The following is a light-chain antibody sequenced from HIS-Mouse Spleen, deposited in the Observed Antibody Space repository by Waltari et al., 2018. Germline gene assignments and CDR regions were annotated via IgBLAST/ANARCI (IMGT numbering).Light chain of an antibody. CDR3: QQANSFPSFTLFT. CDR1: PGISSW. Sequence: EIQMTPSPSSVSASVGASVTITCRACPGISSWLAWYQQKPGKAPKRLIYAASSLQSWVPSRFSGSGSGTDFALTVSSLQPEDCATYWWQQANSFPSFTLFTFGPGTKVDIK. V-gene: IGKV1-12*02. CDR2: AAS. J-gene: IGKJ3*01.